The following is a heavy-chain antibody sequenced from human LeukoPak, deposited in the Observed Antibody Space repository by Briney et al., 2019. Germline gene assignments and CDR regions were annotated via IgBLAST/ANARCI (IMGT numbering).Heavy chain of an antibody. CDR3: ARGGGDYGDYPR. CDR2: IYYSGST. D-gene: IGHD4-17*01. V-gene: IGHV4-59*12. J-gene: IGHJ4*02. CDR1: GGSISSYY. Sequence: SETLSLTCTVSGGSISSYYWSWIRQPTGKGLEWIGYIYYSGSTNYNPSLKSRVTISVDTSKNQFSLKLSSVTAADTAVYYCARGGGDYGDYPRWGQGTLVTVSS.